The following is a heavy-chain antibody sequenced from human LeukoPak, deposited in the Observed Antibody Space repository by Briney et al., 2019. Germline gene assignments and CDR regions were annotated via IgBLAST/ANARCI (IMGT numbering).Heavy chain of an antibody. CDR2: ISAYNGNT. J-gene: IGHJ6*02. D-gene: IGHD3-10*01. CDR1: GYTFTSYG. CDR3: ASTVYGSGSYYYYGMDV. Sequence: GASVKVSCKASGYTFTSYGISWVRQAPGQGLEWMGWISAYNGNTNYAQKLQGRVTMTTDTSTSTAYMELRSLRSDDTAVYYCASTVYGSGSYYYYGMDVWGQGTTVTVSS. V-gene: IGHV1-18*01.